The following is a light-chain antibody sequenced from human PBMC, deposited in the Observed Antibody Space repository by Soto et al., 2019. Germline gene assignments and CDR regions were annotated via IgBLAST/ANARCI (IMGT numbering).Light chain of an antibody. CDR3: QQLNSYPWT. V-gene: IGKV1-9*01. CDR2: DAS. J-gene: IGKJ1*01. CDR1: QGISSY. Sequence: IQLTQSPSSLSASVGDRVTITCRASQGISSYLGWYQQKPGKAPNLLIYDASTLHSGVPSRFSGGGSGTDFTLTISSLQPEDFATYYCQQLNSYPWTFGQGTKVDIK.